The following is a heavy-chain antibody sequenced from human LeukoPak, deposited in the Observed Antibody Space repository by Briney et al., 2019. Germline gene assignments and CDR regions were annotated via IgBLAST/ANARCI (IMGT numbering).Heavy chain of an antibody. Sequence: PSETLSHTCTVSGGSISSHYWSWIRQPPGKGLEWIGSISYSGSTTYNPSLKGRVTISVDTSKNQFPLMLSSVSAADTAVYYCARRYCSGGSCYSAFDYWGQGTLVAVSS. CDR1: GGSISSHY. CDR3: ARRYCSGGSCYSAFDY. CDR2: ISYSGST. D-gene: IGHD2-15*01. J-gene: IGHJ4*02. V-gene: IGHV4-59*08.